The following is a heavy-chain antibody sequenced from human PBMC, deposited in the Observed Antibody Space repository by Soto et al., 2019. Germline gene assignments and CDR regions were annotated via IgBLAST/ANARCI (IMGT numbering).Heavy chain of an antibody. V-gene: IGHV3-30*18. D-gene: IGHD3-16*02. CDR3: AKATREAYYDYVWGSYRYSHYFDY. CDR2: ISYDGSNK. Sequence: QVQLVESGGGVVQPGRSLRLSCAASGFTFSSYGMHWVRQAPGKGLEWVAVISYDGSNKYYADSVKGRFTISRDNSKNTLYRQMNSLRAEDTAVYYCAKATREAYYDYVWGSYRYSHYFDYWGQGTLVTVSS. J-gene: IGHJ4*02. CDR1: GFTFSSYG.